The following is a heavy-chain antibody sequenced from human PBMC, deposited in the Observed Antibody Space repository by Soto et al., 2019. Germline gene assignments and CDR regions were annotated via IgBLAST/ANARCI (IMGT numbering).Heavy chain of an antibody. V-gene: IGHV4-59*01. CDR2: IYYSGST. Sequence: SETLSLTCTVSGGSISSYYWSWIRQPPGKGLEWIGYIYYSGSTNYNPSLKSRVTISVDTSKNQFSLKLSSVTAADTAVYYCASTYYDREQWLVQGYWGQGTLVTVSS. D-gene: IGHD6-19*01. CDR1: GGSISSYY. J-gene: IGHJ4*02. CDR3: ASTYYDREQWLVQGY.